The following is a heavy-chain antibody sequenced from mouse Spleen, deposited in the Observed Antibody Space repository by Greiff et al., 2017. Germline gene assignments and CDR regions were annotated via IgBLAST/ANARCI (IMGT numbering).Heavy chain of an antibody. CDR2: IDPETGGT. Sequence: QVQLQRSGAELVRPGASVTLSCKASGYTFTDYEMHWVKQTPVHGLEWIGAIDPETGGTAYNQKFKGKAILTADKSSSTAYMELRSLTSEDSAVYYCTRSKDYRYYLDYWGQGTTLTVSS. D-gene: IGHD2-14*01. CDR1: GYTFTDYE. J-gene: IGHJ2*01. V-gene: IGHV1-15*01. CDR3: TRSKDYRYYLDY.